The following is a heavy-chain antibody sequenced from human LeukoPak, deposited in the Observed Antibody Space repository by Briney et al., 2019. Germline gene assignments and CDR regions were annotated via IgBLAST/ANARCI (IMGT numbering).Heavy chain of an antibody. V-gene: IGHV4-59*01. Sequence: PSETLSLTCTVSGGSISSYYWSWIRQPPGKGLERIGYIYYSGSTNYNPSLKSRVTISVDTSKNQFSLKLSSVTAADTAVYYCARGGGDYEPFDYWGQGTLVTVSS. CDR3: ARGGGDYEPFDY. CDR1: GGSISSYY. J-gene: IGHJ4*02. CDR2: IYYSGST. D-gene: IGHD4-17*01.